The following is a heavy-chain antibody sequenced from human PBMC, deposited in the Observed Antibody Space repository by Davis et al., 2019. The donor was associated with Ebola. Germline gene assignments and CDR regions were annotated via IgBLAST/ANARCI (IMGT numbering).Heavy chain of an antibody. J-gene: IGHJ4*02. CDR2: IHYLGNT. Sequence: MPGGSLRLSCAVYGGSFSGYYWSWIRQPPGKGLEWIGNIHYLGNTNYNPSLKSRVTMSVDTSKNQFSLNLSSVTAADTAVYYCARHHGGNSGYDLDFWGQGTLVTVSS. D-gene: IGHD5-12*01. CDR1: GGSFSGYY. CDR3: ARHHGGNSGYDLDF. V-gene: IGHV4-59*08.